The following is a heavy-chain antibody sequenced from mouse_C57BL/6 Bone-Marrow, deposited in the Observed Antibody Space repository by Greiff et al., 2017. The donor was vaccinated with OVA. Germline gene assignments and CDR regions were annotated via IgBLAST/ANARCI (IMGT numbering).Heavy chain of an antibody. Sequence: VKLMESGPGLVQPSQSLSITCTVSGFSLTSYGVHWVRQSPGKGLEWLGVIWSGGSTDYNAAFISRLSISKDNSKSQVFFKMNSLQADDTAIYYCALRSNSYYYAMDYWGQGTSVTVSS. J-gene: IGHJ4*01. CDR3: ALRSNSYYYAMDY. CDR1: GFSLTSYG. CDR2: IWSGGST. V-gene: IGHV2-2*01. D-gene: IGHD2-5*01.